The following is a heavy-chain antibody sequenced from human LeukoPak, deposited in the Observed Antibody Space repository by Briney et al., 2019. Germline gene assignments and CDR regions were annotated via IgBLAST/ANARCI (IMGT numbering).Heavy chain of an antibody. J-gene: IGHJ6*03. V-gene: IGHV3-64*01. Sequence: GGSLTLFNTKLGSYYRRYTKDWICRASGKEQENNSAIISDGGNTHYTNSVKGRFTISRDNSKNTLYLQMGSLRPDDMAVYYCARVKMGATVSDYYYYYMYVWGKGTTVTVSS. CDR1: GSYYRRYT. D-gene: IGHD1-26*01. CDR3: ARVKMGATVSDYYYYYMYV. CDR2: IISDGGNT.